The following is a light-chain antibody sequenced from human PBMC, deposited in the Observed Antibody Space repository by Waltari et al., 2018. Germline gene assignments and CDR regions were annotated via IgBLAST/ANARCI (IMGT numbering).Light chain of an antibody. J-gene: IGKJ2*01. CDR3: LQRSNWPYT. V-gene: IGKV3-11*01. CDR1: QTVSSF. CDR2: DAS. Sequence: SCRASQTVSSFLAWYQQKPGQAPRLLIFDASSRAPGIPAKFRGSGSGTDFTLTVSNLEPEDFAVYYCLQRSNWPYTFGQGTRVEIK.